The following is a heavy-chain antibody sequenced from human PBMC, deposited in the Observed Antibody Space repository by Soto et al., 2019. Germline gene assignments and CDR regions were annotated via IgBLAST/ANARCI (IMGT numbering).Heavy chain of an antibody. Sequence: GGSLSLSCAASGFTFSSYSMNWVRQAPGKGLEWVSYISSSSSTIYYADSVKGRFTISRDNAKNSLYLQMNSLRDEDTAVYYCARPYYDFWSGYYPLWFDPWGQGTLVTVSS. V-gene: IGHV3-48*02. CDR2: ISSSSSTI. CDR1: GFTFSSYS. D-gene: IGHD3-3*01. J-gene: IGHJ5*02. CDR3: ARPYYDFWSGYYPLWFDP.